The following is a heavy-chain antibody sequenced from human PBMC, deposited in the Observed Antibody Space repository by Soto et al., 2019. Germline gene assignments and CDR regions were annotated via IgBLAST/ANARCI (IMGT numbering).Heavy chain of an antibody. J-gene: IGHJ5*02. D-gene: IGHD3-9*01. Sequence: ASVKVSCKASGYTFTSYDINWVRQATGQGLEWMGWMNPNSGNTGYAQKFQGRVTMTRNTSISTAYMELSSLRSEDTAVYYCARTGVLRYFDWSLGWFDPWAREPWSPSPQ. CDR3: ARTGVLRYFDWSLGWFDP. V-gene: IGHV1-8*01. CDR2: MNPNSGNT. CDR1: GYTFTSYD.